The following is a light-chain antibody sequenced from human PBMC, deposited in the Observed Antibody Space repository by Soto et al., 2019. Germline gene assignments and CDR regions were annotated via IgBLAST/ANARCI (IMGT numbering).Light chain of an antibody. V-gene: IGLV1-40*01. CDR1: SSNFGAGYD. J-gene: IGLJ2*01. CDR2: GSD. CDR3: QSYDSSLSGVV. Sequence: QSVLTQPPSVSGAPGQGVTISCTGGSSNFGAGYDVHWYHQLPGTAPKLLIHGSDNRPSGVPDRFSGSKSGTSASLAITGLRAEDEGDYYCQSYDSSLSGVVFGGGTQLTVL.